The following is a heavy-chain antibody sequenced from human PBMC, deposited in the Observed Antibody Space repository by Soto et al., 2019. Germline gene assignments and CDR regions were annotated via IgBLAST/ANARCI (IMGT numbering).Heavy chain of an antibody. J-gene: IGHJ5*02. Sequence: EVQLLESGAGLVQPGGSLRLSCAASGFPFSGYAMSWVRQAPGKGLEWVSAVSGSGDNTYYADSVKGRFTTSRDNSKNTLVLQMNSLSAEDTAVYYCARRPYYDLWSGDRFDPWGQGIRVTVSS. D-gene: IGHD3-3*01. CDR3: ARRPYYDLWSGDRFDP. V-gene: IGHV3-23*01. CDR1: GFPFSGYA. CDR2: VSGSGDNT.